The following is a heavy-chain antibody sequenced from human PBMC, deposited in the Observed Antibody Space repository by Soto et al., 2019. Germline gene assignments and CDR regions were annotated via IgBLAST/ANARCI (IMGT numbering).Heavy chain of an antibody. D-gene: IGHD6-19*01. J-gene: IGHJ1*01. CDR1: GYPFPDYY. Sequence: ASVKVSCKASGYPFPDYYIHWVRQAPGQGLEWMGWINPNSGGTNYAQKFQGCVTMTRDTSITTVYMELSRLTSDDTAVYFCARTKTVAGSTEYFHYWGQGTPVTVPS. CDR3: ARTKTVAGSTEYFHY. CDR2: INPNSGGT. V-gene: IGHV1-2*04.